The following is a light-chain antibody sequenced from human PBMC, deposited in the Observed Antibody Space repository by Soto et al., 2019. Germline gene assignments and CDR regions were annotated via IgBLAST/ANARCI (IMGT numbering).Light chain of an antibody. V-gene: IGLV2-14*01. J-gene: IGLJ2*01. CDR3: SSYTTSTSFIL. CDR2: EVS. CDR1: SSDIGNYDF. Sequence: QSVLTQPASVSGSLGQSITISCTGTSSDIGNYDFVSWYQQVPGTAPKAMIYEVSSRPSGVSNRFSGSKSGNTASLTISGLQAEDEAYYYCSSYTTSTSFILFGGGTQLT.